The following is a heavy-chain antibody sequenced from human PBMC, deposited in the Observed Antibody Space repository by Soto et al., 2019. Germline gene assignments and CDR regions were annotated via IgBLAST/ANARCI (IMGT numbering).Heavy chain of an antibody. CDR1: GGSISSYY. Sequence: PSETLSLTCAVSGGSISSYYWSWIRQPPGKGLEWIGYIYYSRSTNYNPSLKSRVTISVDTSKNQFSLKLSSVTAADTAVYYCARVRGCSGGSCFMNNWFDPWGQGTLVTVSS. CDR2: IYYSRST. CDR3: ARVRGCSGGSCFMNNWFDP. J-gene: IGHJ5*02. D-gene: IGHD2-15*01. V-gene: IGHV4-59*01.